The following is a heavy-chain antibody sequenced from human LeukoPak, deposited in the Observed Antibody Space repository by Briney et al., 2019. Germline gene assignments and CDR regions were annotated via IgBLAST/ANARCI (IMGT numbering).Heavy chain of an antibody. V-gene: IGHV4-39*01. CDR2: IYYSGST. Sequence: SETLSLTCTVSGGSISSSSYYWGWIRQPPGKGLEWIGSIYYSGSTYYNPSLKSLVTIAVDTAKNQLSLKLSSVTAADTAVYYCARSNTIAAAGPNWFDPWDQGTLVTVSS. CDR3: ARSNTIAAAGPNWFDP. J-gene: IGHJ5*02. D-gene: IGHD6-13*01. CDR1: GGSISSSSYY.